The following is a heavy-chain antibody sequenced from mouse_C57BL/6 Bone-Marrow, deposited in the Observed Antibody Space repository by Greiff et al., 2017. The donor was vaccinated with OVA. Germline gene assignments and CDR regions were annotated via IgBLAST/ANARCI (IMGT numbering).Heavy chain of an antibody. CDR3: ARWGYYGSSYIFDY. Sequence: EVHLVESGGGLVQPGGSLSLSCAASGFTFTDYYMSWVRQPPGKALEWLGFIRNKANGYTTEYSASVKGRFTISRDNSQSILYLQMNALRAEDSATYYCARWGYYGSSYIFDYWGQGTTLTVSS. CDR2: IRNKANGYTT. D-gene: IGHD1-1*01. V-gene: IGHV7-3*01. CDR1: GFTFTDYY. J-gene: IGHJ2*01.